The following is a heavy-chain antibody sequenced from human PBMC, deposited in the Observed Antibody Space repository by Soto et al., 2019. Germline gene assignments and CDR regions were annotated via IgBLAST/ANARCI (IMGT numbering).Heavy chain of an antibody. Sequence: DVQLVESGGGLVQPGRSLRLSCAASGFTFDDYAMHWVRQAPGKGLEWVSGISWNSGSIGYADSVKGRFTISRDNAKNSLYLQMNSLRAEDTALYYCAKDLGYGDYVDAFDIWGQGTMVTVSS. CDR1: GFTFDDYA. CDR3: AKDLGYGDYVDAFDI. J-gene: IGHJ3*02. D-gene: IGHD4-17*01. V-gene: IGHV3-9*01. CDR2: ISWNSGSI.